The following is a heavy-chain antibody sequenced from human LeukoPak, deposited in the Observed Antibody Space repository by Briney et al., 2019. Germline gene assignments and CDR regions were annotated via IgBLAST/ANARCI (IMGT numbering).Heavy chain of an antibody. CDR2: IRSKANSYAT. CDR1: GFTFSGSA. V-gene: IGHV3-73*01. CDR3: TRLRWDGDGFDY. D-gene: IGHD3-10*01. J-gene: IGHJ4*02. Sequence: PGGSLRLSCAASGFTFSGSAMNWVRQASGKGLEWVGRIRSKANSYATAYAASVKGTFTISRDDSKNPAYLQMNSLKAEDTAVYYCTRLRWDGDGFDYWGQGTLVTVSS.